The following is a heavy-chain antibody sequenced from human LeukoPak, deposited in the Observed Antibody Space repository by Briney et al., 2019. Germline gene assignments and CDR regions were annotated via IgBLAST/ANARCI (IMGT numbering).Heavy chain of an antibody. J-gene: IGHJ4*02. V-gene: IGHV3-23*01. CDR3: AKDRYGDYVGFSY. CDR2: ICDSGGST. D-gene: IGHD4-17*01. Sequence: PGGSLRLSCAASGFTFSSYAMSWVRQAPGKGLEWISPICDSGGSTYYADSVKGRFTISRDKSVNTLYLQMNSLRADVTAVYYCAKDRYGDYVGFSYWGQGTLVTVSS. CDR1: GFTFSSYA.